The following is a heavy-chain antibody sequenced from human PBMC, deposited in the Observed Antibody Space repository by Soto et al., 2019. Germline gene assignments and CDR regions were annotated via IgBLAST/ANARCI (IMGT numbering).Heavy chain of an antibody. CDR2: IYYSGST. Sequence: SETLSLTSTVSGGSISSYYWSWIRQPPGKGLEWIGYIYYSGSTNYNPSLKSRVTISVDTSKNQFSLKLSSVTAADTAVYYCARDRSGYELDYWGQGTLVTVSS. CDR3: ARDRSGYELDY. V-gene: IGHV4-59*01. J-gene: IGHJ4*02. D-gene: IGHD5-12*01. CDR1: GGSISSYY.